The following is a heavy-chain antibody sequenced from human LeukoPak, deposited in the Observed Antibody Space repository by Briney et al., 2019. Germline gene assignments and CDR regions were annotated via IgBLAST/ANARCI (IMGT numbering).Heavy chain of an antibody. D-gene: IGHD6-13*01. V-gene: IGHV4-59*01. J-gene: IGHJ5*02. CDR2: IYYSRST. Sequence: PSETLSLTCTVSGDSISSYYWSWIRQPPGKGLEWIGYIYYSRSTNYSPSLKSRVTISVDTSKNQLSLKLSSVTAADTAVYYCARRLASVATAGYWFDPWGQGTLVTVSS. CDR1: GDSISSYY. CDR3: ARRLASVATAGYWFDP.